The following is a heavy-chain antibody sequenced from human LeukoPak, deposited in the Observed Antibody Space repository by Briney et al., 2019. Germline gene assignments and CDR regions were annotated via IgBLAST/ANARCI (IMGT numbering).Heavy chain of an antibody. V-gene: IGHV3-48*03. CDR1: GFTFSSYE. CDR3: ARLGSYYDSRGAFDI. Sequence: GGSLGLSCAASGFTFSSYEMNWVRQVPGEGLDWVSYISSSGSTIYYADSVKGRFTISRDNAKNSLYLQMNSLRAEDTAVYYCARLGSYYDSRGAFDIWGQGTMVPVSS. J-gene: IGHJ3*02. D-gene: IGHD3-22*01. CDR2: ISSSGSTI.